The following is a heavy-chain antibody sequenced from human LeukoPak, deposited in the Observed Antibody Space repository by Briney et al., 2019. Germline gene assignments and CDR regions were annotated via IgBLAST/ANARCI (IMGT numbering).Heavy chain of an antibody. CDR1: GFTFSNYA. CDR3: AKVGGRWLQPFDY. V-gene: IGHV3-23*01. CDR2: ISGSGGST. D-gene: IGHD5-24*01. J-gene: IGHJ4*02. Sequence: GGSLRLSCVASGFTFSNYAMSWVRQAPGKGLEWVSAISGSGGSTYYADSVKGRFTISRDNSKNTLYLQMNSLRAEDTAVYYCAKVGGRWLQPFDYWGQGTLVTVSS.